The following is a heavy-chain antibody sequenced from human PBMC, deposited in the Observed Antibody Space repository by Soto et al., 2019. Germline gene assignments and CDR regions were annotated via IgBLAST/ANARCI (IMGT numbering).Heavy chain of an antibody. CDR3: AKAGRIPTSSVDY. J-gene: IGHJ4*02. Sequence: GGSLRLTCAASGFTFSDYVLHWVRQAPGKGLEWVARISYDGSDRYYADSVKGRFSISRDNANNTLYLQMNSLRDEDTAVYYCAKAGRIPTSSVDYWGQGTLVTVSS. CDR2: ISYDGSDR. V-gene: IGHV3-30*18. CDR1: GFTFSDYV. D-gene: IGHD2-2*01.